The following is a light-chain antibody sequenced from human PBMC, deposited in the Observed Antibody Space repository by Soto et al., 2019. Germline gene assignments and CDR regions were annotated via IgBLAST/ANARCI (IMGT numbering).Light chain of an antibody. CDR2: GAS. J-gene: IGKJ2*01. CDR3: QQSSSSPYT. Sequence: EIVLTQSPGTLSLSPGEGATLSCRASQSVSSSYLAWCQQKPGQAPRLLIYGASNRATGIPDRFSGSGSGTDFTLTISRLEPEDFAVYFCQQSSSSPYTFGQGTKLEIE. CDR1: QSVSSSY. V-gene: IGKV3-20*01.